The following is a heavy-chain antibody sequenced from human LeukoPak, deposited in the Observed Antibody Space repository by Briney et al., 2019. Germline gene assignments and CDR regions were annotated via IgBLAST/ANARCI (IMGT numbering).Heavy chain of an antibody. CDR2: IYYSGST. CDR1: GGSISSYY. Sequence: PSETLSLTCTVSGGSISSYYWSWIRQPPGKGPEWIGYIYYSGSTNYNPSLKSRVTISVDTSKNQFSLKLSSVTAADTAVYYCASSRGLYYYYGMDVWGQGTTVTVSS. V-gene: IGHV4-59*01. J-gene: IGHJ6*02. CDR3: ASSRGLYYYYGMDV. D-gene: IGHD5-12*01.